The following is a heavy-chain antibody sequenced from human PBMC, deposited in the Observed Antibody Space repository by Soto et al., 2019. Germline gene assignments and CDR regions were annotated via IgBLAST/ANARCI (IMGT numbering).Heavy chain of an antibody. CDR2: IYYSGTT. Sequence: SETLSLTCTVSGGSISSYYWSWIRQPPGKGLEWIGYIYYSGTTYYNPSLKSRVTMSVDTYKNQFSLKLTSVTAVDTAVYYCSRRYGSCFDYWGQGTLVTVSS. D-gene: IGHD5-18*01. CDR3: SRRYGSCFDY. CDR1: GGSISSYY. J-gene: IGHJ4*02. V-gene: IGHV4-59*04.